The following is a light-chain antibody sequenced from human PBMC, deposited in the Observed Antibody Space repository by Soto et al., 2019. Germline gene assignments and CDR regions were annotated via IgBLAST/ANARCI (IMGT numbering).Light chain of an antibody. V-gene: IGKV3-20*01. CDR2: GAS. Sequence: EIALTQSPGTLSLSPGERATLSCRASQSVSSSYLAWYQQKPGQSPRLLIFGASSRATGTPDRFSGSGSGTDFTLTISRLEPEDFAVYYCQQYDTSPRTFGQGTKVEIK. CDR1: QSVSSSY. CDR3: QQYDTSPRT. J-gene: IGKJ1*01.